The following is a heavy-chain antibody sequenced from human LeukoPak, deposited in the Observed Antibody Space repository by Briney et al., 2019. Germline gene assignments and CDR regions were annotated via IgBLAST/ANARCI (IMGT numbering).Heavy chain of an antibody. CDR2: IYGDGST. V-gene: IGHV3-66*01. Sequence: GGSLRLSCAVSGFTVSSNYMSWVRQAPGKGPEWVSVIYGDGSTYYADSVKGRFTISRDSSRNTLYLQMNSLRAEDTAVYYCYSMIVVEIRVINDYWGQGTLVTVSS. J-gene: IGHJ4*02. CDR1: GFTVSSNY. CDR3: YSMIVVEIRVINDY. D-gene: IGHD3-22*01.